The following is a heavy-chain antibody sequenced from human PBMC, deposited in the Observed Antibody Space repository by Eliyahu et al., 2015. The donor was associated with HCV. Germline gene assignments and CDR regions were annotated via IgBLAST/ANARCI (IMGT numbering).Heavy chain of an antibody. V-gene: IGHV1-2*04. CDR2: INPNSGGT. Sequence: GQGLEWMGWINPNSGGTNYAQKFQGWVTMTRDTSISTAYMELSRLRSDDTAVYYCARGSRLHCSGGSCSLYFQHWGQGTLVTVSS. CDR3: ARGSRLHCSGGSCSLYFQH. D-gene: IGHD2-15*01. J-gene: IGHJ1*01.